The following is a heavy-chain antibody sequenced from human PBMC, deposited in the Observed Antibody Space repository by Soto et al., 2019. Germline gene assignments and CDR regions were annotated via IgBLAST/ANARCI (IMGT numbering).Heavy chain of an antibody. V-gene: IGHV4-31*03. CDR2: IYYSGST. CDR3: ATGEVLMDYYYMDV. D-gene: IGHD2-8*01. J-gene: IGHJ6*03. CDR1: GGSISSGGYY. Sequence: PSETLSLTCTVSGGSISSGGYYWSWIRQHPGKGLEWIGYIYYSGSTYYNPSLKSRVTISVDTSKNQFSLKLSSVTAADTAVYYCATGEVLMDYYYMDVWGKGTTVTVSS.